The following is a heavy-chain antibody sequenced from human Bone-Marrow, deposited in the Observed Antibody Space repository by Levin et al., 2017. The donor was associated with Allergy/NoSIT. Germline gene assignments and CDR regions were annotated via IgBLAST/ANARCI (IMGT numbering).Heavy chain of an antibody. Sequence: GSLRLSCTVSGGSVSSSVYYWAWIRQPPGKGLEWIGSIYYSVTTHYNPSLKSRVTISVDTSKNRFSLRLKSVTAADTAVYYCARLEDSSGYYEGWFDPWGQGTLVTVSS. CDR1: GGSVSSSVYY. V-gene: IGHV4-39*01. CDR3: ARLEDSSGYYEGWFDP. CDR2: IYYSVTT. J-gene: IGHJ5*02. D-gene: IGHD3-22*01.